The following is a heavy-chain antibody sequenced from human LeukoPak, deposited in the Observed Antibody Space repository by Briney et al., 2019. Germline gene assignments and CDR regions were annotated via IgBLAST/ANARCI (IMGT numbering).Heavy chain of an antibody. Sequence: SETLSLTCAVYGGSLNDHLWSWIRQPPGQGLEWIGEVGHSGTTNYNPSLKSRVTISVDTSKNQFSLKLTSVTAADTAVYYCARELISSRAAFDTWGQGTVVTVSS. CDR2: VGHSGTT. CDR1: GGSLNDHL. V-gene: IGHV4-34*01. J-gene: IGHJ3*02. CDR3: ARELISSRAAFDT. D-gene: IGHD3-10*01.